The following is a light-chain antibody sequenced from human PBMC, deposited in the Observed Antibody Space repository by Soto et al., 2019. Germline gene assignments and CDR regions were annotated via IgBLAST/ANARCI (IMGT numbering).Light chain of an antibody. CDR3: QQSFTTPRT. CDR2: AAS. J-gene: IGKJ5*01. Sequence: DIHMTQSPSSLSASVGGRVTITCRASQTISGYLNWYQQKPGKAPELLIYAASYLGNGVPSRFSGSGSGTYFTLTISSLQPEDFATYYCQQSFTTPRTFGQGTRLEIK. V-gene: IGKV1-39*01. CDR1: QTISGY.